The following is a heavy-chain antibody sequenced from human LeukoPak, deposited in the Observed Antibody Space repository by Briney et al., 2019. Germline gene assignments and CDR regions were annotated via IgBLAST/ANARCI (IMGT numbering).Heavy chain of an antibody. D-gene: IGHD6-6*01. CDR1: GFTFRDFW. Sequence: GGSLRLSCAASGFTFRDFWMHWVRQAPGKGLVWVSRINSDGSNTTYADSVKGRFTISRDNAKNTLYLQMNSLRGEDTAVYYCARSRYSTSSGGFDYWGQGILVTVSS. CDR2: INSDGSNT. V-gene: IGHV3-74*01. CDR3: ARSRYSTSSGGFDY. J-gene: IGHJ4*02.